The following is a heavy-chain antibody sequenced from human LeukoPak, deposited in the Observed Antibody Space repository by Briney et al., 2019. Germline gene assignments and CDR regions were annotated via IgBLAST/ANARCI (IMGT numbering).Heavy chain of an antibody. D-gene: IGHD2-15*01. Sequence: SETLSLTCAVYGGSFSGYYWSWIRQPPGKGLEWIGEINHSGSTNYNPSLKSRVTISVDTSKNQFSLKLSSVTAADTAVYYCARGPYCSGGSCYSGAFDIWGQGTMVTASS. CDR2: INHSGST. CDR1: GGSFSGYY. V-gene: IGHV4-34*01. CDR3: ARGPYCSGGSCYSGAFDI. J-gene: IGHJ3*02.